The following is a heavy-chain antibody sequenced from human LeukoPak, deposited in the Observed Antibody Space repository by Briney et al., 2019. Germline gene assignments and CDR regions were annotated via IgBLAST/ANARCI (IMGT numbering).Heavy chain of an antibody. D-gene: IGHD3-16*01. CDR3: ARGLITFGGVPAMDY. Sequence: SETLSLTCTVSGGSISSYYWSWIRQPPGKGLEWTGYIYYSGSTNYNPSLKSRVTISVDTSKNQFSLKLSSVTAADTAVYYCARGLITFGGVPAMDYWGQGTLVTVSS. CDR2: IYYSGST. CDR1: GGSISSYY. V-gene: IGHV4-59*01. J-gene: IGHJ4*02.